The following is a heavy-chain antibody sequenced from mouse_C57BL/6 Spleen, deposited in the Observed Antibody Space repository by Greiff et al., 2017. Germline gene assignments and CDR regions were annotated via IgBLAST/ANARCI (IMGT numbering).Heavy chain of an antibody. CDR1: GFTFSSYA. D-gene: IGHD1-1*01. CDR3: ARDESGSSYHYCDV. V-gene: IGHV5-4*03. Sequence: EVKLEESGGGLVKPGGSLKLSCAASGFTFSSYAMSWVRPTPDKRLEWVATISVGGSYTYYPDNVKGRFTISRDNATHNLYLQMSRLKSEDTAMYNGARDESGSSYHYCDVWGEGTTRTVSA. J-gene: IGHJ2*01. CDR2: ISVGGSYT.